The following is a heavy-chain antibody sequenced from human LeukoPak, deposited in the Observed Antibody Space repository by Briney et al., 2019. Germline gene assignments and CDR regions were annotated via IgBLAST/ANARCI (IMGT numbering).Heavy chain of an antibody. CDR2: IWYDGSNK. V-gene: IGHV3-33*01. Sequence: GRSLRLSCAASGFTFSSYGMHWVRQAPGKGLEWAAVIWYDGSNKYYADSVKGRFTISRDNSKNTLYLQMNSLRAEDTALYYCARDRDFPRDQFDHWGQGTLVTVSS. D-gene: IGHD2-21*02. CDR1: GFTFSSYG. J-gene: IGHJ4*02. CDR3: ARDRDFPRDQFDH.